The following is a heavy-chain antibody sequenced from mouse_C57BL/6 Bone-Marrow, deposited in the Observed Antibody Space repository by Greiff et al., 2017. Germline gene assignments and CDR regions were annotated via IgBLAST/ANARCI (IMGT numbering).Heavy chain of an antibody. Sequence: EVKVVESGGGLVQPGESLKLSCESNEYEFPSHDMSWVRKTPEKRLELVAAINSDGGSTYYPDTMERRFIISRDNTKKTLYLQMSSLRSEDTALYYCARQGDYYGSSYGYCDVWGTGTTVTVSS. J-gene: IGHJ1*03. CDR2: INSDGGST. CDR1: EYEFPSHD. D-gene: IGHD1-1*01. V-gene: IGHV5-2*01. CDR3: ARQGDYYGSSYGYCDV.